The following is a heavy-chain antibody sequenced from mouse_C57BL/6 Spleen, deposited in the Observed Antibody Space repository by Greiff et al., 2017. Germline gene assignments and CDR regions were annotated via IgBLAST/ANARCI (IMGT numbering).Heavy chain of an antibody. CDR2: ISDGGSYT. Sequence: EVQLVASGGGLVKPGGSLKLSCAASGFTFRSYAMSWVRQTPEKRLEWVATISDGGSYTYYPDNVKGRFTISRDNAKNNLYLQMSHLKSEDTAMYYCAREGNYYLDYWGQGTTLTVSS. V-gene: IGHV5-4*01. CDR3: AREGNYYLDY. CDR1: GFTFRSYA. J-gene: IGHJ2*01.